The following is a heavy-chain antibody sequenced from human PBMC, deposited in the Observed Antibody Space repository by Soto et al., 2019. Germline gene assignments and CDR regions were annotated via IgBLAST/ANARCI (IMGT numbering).Heavy chain of an antibody. CDR2: ISAYNGNT. CDR3: ASSDYDFWSGYYSPLGF. CDR1: GYTFTSYG. D-gene: IGHD3-3*01. Sequence: ASVKVSCKASGYTFTSYGISWVRQAPGQGLEWMGWISAYNGNTNYAQKLQGRVTMTTDTSTSTAYMELRSLRSDDTAVYYCASSDYDFWSGYYSPLGFWGQGTLVTVSS. J-gene: IGHJ4*02. V-gene: IGHV1-18*01.